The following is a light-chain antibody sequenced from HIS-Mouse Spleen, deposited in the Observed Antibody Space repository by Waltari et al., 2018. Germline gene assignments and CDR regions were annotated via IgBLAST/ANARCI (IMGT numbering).Light chain of an antibody. V-gene: IGLV1-47*01. CDR2: RNK. CDR3: AAWDDSLSGPV. J-gene: IGLJ3*02. CDR1: SSNIGSNY. Sequence: QSVLTQPPSASGTPGQRVTISCSGSSSNIGSNYVYWYQQLPGTAPNLLIYRNKQPPSGVPDRFSGSKSGTSASLAISGLRSEDEADYYCAAWDDSLSGPVFGGGTKLTVL.